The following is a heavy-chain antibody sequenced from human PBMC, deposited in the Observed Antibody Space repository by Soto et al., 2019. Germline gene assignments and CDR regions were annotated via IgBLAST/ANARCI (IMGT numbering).Heavy chain of an antibody. CDR1: GYSFTSYW. Sequence: GESLKISCKGSGYSFTSYWIGWVRQMPGKGLEWMGIIYPGDSDTRYSPSFQGQVTISADKSISTAYLQWSSLKASDTAMYYCARHWDTYYDILTGYYLLDAFDIWGQGTMVTVSS. D-gene: IGHD3-9*01. CDR3: ARHWDTYYDILTGYYLLDAFDI. J-gene: IGHJ3*02. CDR2: IYPGDSDT. V-gene: IGHV5-51*01.